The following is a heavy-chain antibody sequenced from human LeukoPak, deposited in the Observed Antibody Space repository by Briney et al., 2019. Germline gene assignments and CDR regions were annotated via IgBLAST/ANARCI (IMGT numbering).Heavy chain of an antibody. CDR1: GFKFIDYS. V-gene: IGHV3-48*01. CDR3: ARDHRYAFDN. CDR2: IGISSGNT. Sequence: PGESLRLSCAPSGFKFIDYSINWVRQAPGKWLEWISYIGISSGNTKYADSVKGRFTISRDKARNSLYLQMNSLRVEDTAVYYCARDHRYAFDNWGHGTLVTVSS. J-gene: IGHJ4*01. D-gene: IGHD5-12*01.